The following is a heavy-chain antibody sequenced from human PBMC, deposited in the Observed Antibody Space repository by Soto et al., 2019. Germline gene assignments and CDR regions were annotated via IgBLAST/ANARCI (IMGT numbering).Heavy chain of an antibody. V-gene: IGHV4-61*01. CDR3: ARMGGGGSYLVLGY. Sequence: QVQLQESGPGLVKPSETLSLTCTVSGGSVSSGSYYWSWIRQPPGKGLEWIGYIYYSGSTNYNPSLKGRVTLSVDTSKNQFSLKLSSVTAADTAVYYCARMGGGGSYLVLGYWGQGTLVTVSS. CDR2: IYYSGST. CDR1: GGSVSSGSYY. D-gene: IGHD1-26*01. J-gene: IGHJ4*02.